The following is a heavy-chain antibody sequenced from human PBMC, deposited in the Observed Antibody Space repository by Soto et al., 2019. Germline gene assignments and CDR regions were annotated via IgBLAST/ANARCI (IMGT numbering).Heavy chain of an antibody. CDR1: GGTFSSYA. D-gene: IGHD3-9*01. J-gene: IGHJ6*04. V-gene: IGHV1-69*13. Sequence: ASVKGCCKASGGTFSSYAISWVRQAPGQGLEWMGGIIPIFGTANYAQKFQGRVTITADESTSTAYMELSSLRSEDTAVYYCAREDGYYNRGWYHYGMDVWGKCTKVTVSS. CDR3: AREDGYYNRGWYHYGMDV. CDR2: IIPIFGTA.